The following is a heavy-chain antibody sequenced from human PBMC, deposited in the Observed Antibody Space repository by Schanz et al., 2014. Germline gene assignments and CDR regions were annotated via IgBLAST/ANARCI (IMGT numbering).Heavy chain of an antibody. D-gene: IGHD2-15*01. CDR2: ISHSGGSK. CDR1: GFTFNSYA. Sequence: DVQLLESGGGLVQPGGSLRLSCAASGFTFNSYAMTWVRQAPGKGLEWVSSISHSGGSKYYADSVKGRFTISRDNSENTLYLQMNSLSADDTAVFYCANGMGYCSGGTCYDCYYYGFDYWGQGTTVTVSS. J-gene: IGHJ4*02. CDR3: ANGMGYCSGGTCYDCYYYGFDY. V-gene: IGHV3-23*01.